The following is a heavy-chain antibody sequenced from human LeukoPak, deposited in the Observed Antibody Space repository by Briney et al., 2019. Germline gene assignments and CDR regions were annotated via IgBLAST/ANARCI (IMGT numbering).Heavy chain of an antibody. V-gene: IGHV3-49*04. CDR3: TRGGGTEWIQLWLRLYYFDY. CDR1: GFTFGDYA. J-gene: IGHJ4*02. Sequence: GGSLRLSCTASGFTFGDYAMSWVRQAPGKGLEWVGFIRSKAYGGTTEYAASVKGRFTISRDDSKSIAYLRMNSLKTEDTAVYYCTRGGGTEWIQLWLRLYYFDYWGQGTLVTVSS. CDR2: IRSKAYGGTT. D-gene: IGHD5-18*01.